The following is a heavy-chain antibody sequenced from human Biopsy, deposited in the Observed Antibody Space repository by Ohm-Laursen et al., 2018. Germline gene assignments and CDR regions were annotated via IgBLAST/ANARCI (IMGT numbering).Heavy chain of an antibody. D-gene: IGHD2-8*02. CDR1: GFTFSTYW. CDR2: INSNGRST. V-gene: IGHV3-74*03. Sequence: GSLRLSCAASGFTFSTYWMQWVRQAPGKGLVWVSRINSNGRSTAYADSVKGRFTISRDNAKNTLYLQLNSLRAEDTALYYCASYDEAGGYFAYWGQGALVTVS. J-gene: IGHJ4*02. CDR3: ASYDEAGGYFAY.